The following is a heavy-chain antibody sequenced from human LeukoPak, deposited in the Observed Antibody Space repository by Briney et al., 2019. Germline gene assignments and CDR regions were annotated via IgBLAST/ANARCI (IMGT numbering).Heavy chain of an antibody. Sequence: GRSLRLSCAASGFTFSSYAMHWVRQAPGKGLEYVSAISSNGGSTYYANSVKGRFTISRDNSKNTLYLQMGSLRAEDMAVYYCAATLWFGEPFYDYWGQGTLVTVSS. J-gene: IGHJ4*02. CDR1: GFTFSSYA. D-gene: IGHD3-10*01. CDR3: AATLWFGEPFYDY. V-gene: IGHV3-64*01. CDR2: ISSNGGST.